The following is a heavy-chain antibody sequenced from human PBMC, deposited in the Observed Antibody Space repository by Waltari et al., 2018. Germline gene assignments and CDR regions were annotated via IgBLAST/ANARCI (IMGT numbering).Heavy chain of an antibody. CDR1: GGAISSSSYY. D-gene: IGHD5-12*01. J-gene: IGHJ4*02. Sequence: QLQLQESAPGLVKPSETLSLTCTVSGGAISSSSYYWGCNRQPPGKGLEWIGSIYYSGSTYYNPSLKSRVTISVDTSKNQFSLKLSSVTAADTAVYYCARHPRSMATISTHFDYWGQGTLVTVSS. CDR3: ARHPRSMATISTHFDY. V-gene: IGHV4-39*01. CDR2: IYYSGST.